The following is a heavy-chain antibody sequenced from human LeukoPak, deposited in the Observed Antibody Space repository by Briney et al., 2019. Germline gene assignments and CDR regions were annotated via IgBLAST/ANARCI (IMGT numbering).Heavy chain of an antibody. J-gene: IGHJ4*02. Sequence: SVKVSCKASGGTFSSYAISWVRQAPGQGLEWTGGIIPIFGTANYAQKFQGRVTITADESTSTAYMELSSLRSEDTAVYYCARGPSGSYSPFDYWGQGTLVTVSS. D-gene: IGHD1-26*01. V-gene: IGHV1-69*13. CDR3: ARGPSGSYSPFDY. CDR1: GGTFSSYA. CDR2: IIPIFGTA.